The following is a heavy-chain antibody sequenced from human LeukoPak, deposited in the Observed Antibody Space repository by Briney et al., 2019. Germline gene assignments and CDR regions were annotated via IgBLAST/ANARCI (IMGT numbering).Heavy chain of an antibody. CDR3: ARRLRYYYGMDV. V-gene: IGHV4-59*01. Sequence: PSETLSLTCAVYGGSFSGYYWSWIRQPPGKGLEWIGYIYYSGSTNYNPSLKSRVTISVDTSKNQFSLKLSSVTAADTAVYYCARRLRYYYGMDVWGQGTTVTVSS. CDR1: GGSFSGYY. J-gene: IGHJ6*02. CDR2: IYYSGST.